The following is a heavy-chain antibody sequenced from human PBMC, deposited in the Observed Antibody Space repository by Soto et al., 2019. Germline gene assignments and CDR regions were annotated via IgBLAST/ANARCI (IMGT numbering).Heavy chain of an antibody. V-gene: IGHV4-59*01. Sequence: SETLSLSCTVSGGSINSYYWSWIRQPPGKGLEWIGYIYYSGSTNYNPSLKSRVTISVDTSKNQFSLKLSSVTAADTAVYYCARGGSSAWHNWFDPWGQGTLVTVSS. CDR3: ARGGSSAWHNWFDP. D-gene: IGHD6-25*01. CDR2: IYYSGST. CDR1: GGSINSYY. J-gene: IGHJ5*02.